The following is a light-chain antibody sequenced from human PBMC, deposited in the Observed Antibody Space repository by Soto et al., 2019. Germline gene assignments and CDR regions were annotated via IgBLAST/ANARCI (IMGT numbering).Light chain of an antibody. CDR1: QTINTW. Sequence: DIQMTQSPSTLSASIGDRVTITCRASQTINTWLAWYQQKPGKAPNLLIYKASSLESGVPSRFSGSGSGTEFTLTISGLQPDDFATYYCQQYHTYSWTFGQGTKV. V-gene: IGKV1-5*03. J-gene: IGKJ1*01. CDR2: KAS. CDR3: QQYHTYSWT.